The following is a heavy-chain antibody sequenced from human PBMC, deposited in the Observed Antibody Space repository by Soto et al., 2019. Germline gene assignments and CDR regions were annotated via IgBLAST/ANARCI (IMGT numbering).Heavy chain of an antibody. J-gene: IGHJ3*02. CDR3: AKTAPPYDSQGYYPFDI. CDR1: GFTFDAFA. CDR2: ISWNSGSI. V-gene: IGHV3-9*01. Sequence: EVQLVESGGDLGLPGRSLRLSCTASGFTFDAFAMHWVRQAPGKGLEWVSGISWNSGSIGYADPVKGRFTISRDNAKKSLYLEMNSLKTEDTALYYCAKTAPPYDSQGYYPFDIWGQGTLVSVSS. D-gene: IGHD3-22*01.